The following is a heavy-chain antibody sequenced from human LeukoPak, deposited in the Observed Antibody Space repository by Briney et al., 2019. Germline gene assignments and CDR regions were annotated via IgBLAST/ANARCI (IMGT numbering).Heavy chain of an antibody. CDR3: ASVSTVTKLFDY. D-gene: IGHD4-17*01. CDR2: INPNSGGT. Sequence: ASVKVSCKASGYTFTWYYMHWVRQTPGQGLELMGWINPNSGGTNSEKKFQGRVTMTRDTSISTAYMELSRLRSDDTAVYYCASVSTVTKLFDYWGQGTLVTVSS. V-gene: IGHV1-2*02. J-gene: IGHJ4*02. CDR1: GYTFTWYY.